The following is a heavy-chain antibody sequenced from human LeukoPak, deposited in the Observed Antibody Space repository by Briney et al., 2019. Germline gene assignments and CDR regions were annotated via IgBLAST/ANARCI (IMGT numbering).Heavy chain of an antibody. J-gene: IGHJ6*02. CDR2: INPSGGST. Sequence: GASVKVSCKASGYTFTRYYMRWVRQAPGQGLEWMGIINPSGGSTSYAQKSQGRVTMTRDTSTSTVYMELSSLRSEDTAVYYCARDLWDSSGYTYYYYGMDVWGQGTTVTVSS. CDR1: GYTFTRYY. CDR3: ARDLWDSSGYTYYYYGMDV. D-gene: IGHD3-22*01. V-gene: IGHV1-46*01.